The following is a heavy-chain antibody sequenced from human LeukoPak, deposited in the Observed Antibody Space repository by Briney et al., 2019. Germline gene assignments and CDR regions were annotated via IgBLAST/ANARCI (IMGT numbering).Heavy chain of an antibody. J-gene: IGHJ4*02. CDR1: GGSSSGYY. V-gene: IGHV4-30-4*08. Sequence: PSETLSLTCAVYGGSSSGYYWSWIRQSPGRGLEWIGYIYYSGSTYYNPSLKSRVTISVDTSKNQFSLNLSSVTAADTAMYYCAREQLVGSRYFDYWGQGTLVTVSS. CDR2: IYYSGST. CDR3: AREQLVGSRYFDY. D-gene: IGHD6-6*01.